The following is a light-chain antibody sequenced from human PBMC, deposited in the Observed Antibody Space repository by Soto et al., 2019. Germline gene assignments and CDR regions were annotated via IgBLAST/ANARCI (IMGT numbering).Light chain of an antibody. CDR3: QQYNSYPRT. CDR2: KAS. Sequence: DIQMTQSPSTLSASVGDRVTITCRASQSISSWLAWYQQKPGKAPKLLIYKASILESGVPSRFGGGGSGTAFTLTISSLQPDDFATYYCQQYNSYPRTFGQGTKVEIK. CDR1: QSISSW. J-gene: IGKJ1*01. V-gene: IGKV1-5*03.